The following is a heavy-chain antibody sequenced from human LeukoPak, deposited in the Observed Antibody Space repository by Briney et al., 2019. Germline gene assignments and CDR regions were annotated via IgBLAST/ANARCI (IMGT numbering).Heavy chain of an antibody. CDR2: IYYSGGT. CDR1: GGSISSRNYC. CDR3: ARSPRRPHFYSSGSYYYYFDY. J-gene: IGHJ4*02. D-gene: IGHD3-10*01. V-gene: IGHV4-39*01. Sequence: SETLSLTCTVSGGSISSRNYCWGWIRQPPGKGLEWIGNIYYSGGTYYNPSLKSRVTISVDTSKNQFSLKLSSVTAADTAVYYCARSPRRPHFYSSGSYYYYFDYWGQGTLVTVSS.